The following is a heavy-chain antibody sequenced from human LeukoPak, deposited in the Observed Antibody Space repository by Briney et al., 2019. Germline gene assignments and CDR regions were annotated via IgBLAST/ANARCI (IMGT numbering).Heavy chain of an antibody. CDR2: FDPEDGET. D-gene: IGHD1-14*01. Sequence: GASVKVSCKVSGYTLTELSMHWVRQAPGKGLEWMGGFDPEDGETIYAQKFQGRVTMTEDTSTDTAYMELSSLRSEDTAVYYCATGYKAVGPERSRDYWGQGTLVTVSS. V-gene: IGHV1-24*01. J-gene: IGHJ4*02. CDR3: ATGYKAVGPERSRDY. CDR1: GYTLTELS.